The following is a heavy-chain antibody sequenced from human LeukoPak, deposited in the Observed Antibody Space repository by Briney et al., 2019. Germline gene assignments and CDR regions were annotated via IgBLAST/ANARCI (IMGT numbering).Heavy chain of an antibody. Sequence: SVKVSCKASGGTFSSYAISWVRQAPGQGLEWMGGIIPIFGTANYAQKFQGRVTITADESTSTAYMELSSLRSEDTAVYYCARDRITMVRGVKSVWFDPWGQGTLVTVSS. CDR1: GGTFSSYA. CDR2: IIPIFGTA. V-gene: IGHV1-69*13. CDR3: ARDRITMVRGVKSVWFDP. J-gene: IGHJ5*02. D-gene: IGHD3-10*01.